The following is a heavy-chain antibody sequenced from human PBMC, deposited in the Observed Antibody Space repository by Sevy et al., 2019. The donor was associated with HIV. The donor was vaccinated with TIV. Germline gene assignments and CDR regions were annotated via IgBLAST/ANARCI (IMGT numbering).Heavy chain of an antibody. CDR3: ARDETWDAFDI. J-gene: IGHJ3*02. CDR1: GLTFSSYS. CDR2: ISGLSNYI. V-gene: IGHV3-21*01. Sequence: GGSLRLSCAASGLTFSSYSMNWVRQAPGKGLEWVSSISGLSNYIYYADSVQGRFTISRDNAKNSLYLQMNSLTDEDTAVYYCARDETWDAFDIWGQGTMVTVSS.